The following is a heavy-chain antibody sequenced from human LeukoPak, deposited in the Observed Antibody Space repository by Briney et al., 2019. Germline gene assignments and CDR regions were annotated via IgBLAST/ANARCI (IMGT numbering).Heavy chain of an antibody. V-gene: IGHV3-43*01. J-gene: IGHJ4*02. CDR3: AKDLGPGSMATSPGFDY. D-gene: IGHD5-24*01. CDR2: LSCDGGTT. Sequence: GGSLRLSCAASGFTFNDYTMHWVRQVPGKGLEWVSLLSCDGGTTYYADSVKGRFTISRDNSKKSLYLQMNSLRTEDTALYYCAKDLGPGSMATSPGFDYWGQGTLVTVSS. CDR1: GFTFNDYT.